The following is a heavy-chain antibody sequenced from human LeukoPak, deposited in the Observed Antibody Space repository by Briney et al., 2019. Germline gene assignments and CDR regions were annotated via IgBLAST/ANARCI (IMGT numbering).Heavy chain of an antibody. CDR2: IYYSGST. CDR3: ARVRGRYYLVRKADNWFDP. CDR1: GGSISSSSYY. Sequence: SETLSLTCTVSGGSISSSSYYWGWIRQPPGKGLEWIGSIYYSGSTYYNPSLKSRVTISVDTSKNQFSLKLSSVTAADTAVYYCARVRGRYYLVRKADNWFDPWGQGTLVTVSS. D-gene: IGHD3-10*01. J-gene: IGHJ5*02. V-gene: IGHV4-39*01.